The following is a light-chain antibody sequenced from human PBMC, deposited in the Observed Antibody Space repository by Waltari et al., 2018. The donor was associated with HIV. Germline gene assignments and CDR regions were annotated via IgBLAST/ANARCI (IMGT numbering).Light chain of an antibody. CDR1: SSDVGVYNY. CDR3: CSYAGSPPWV. V-gene: IGLV2-11*01. Sequence: QSALTQPRSVSGSPGQSVTISCTGTSSDVGVYNYVSWYQQHPGKAPKLMIYDVNKRPSGVPDRYSGSKSGNTASLTISGLQAEDEANYYCCSYAGSPPWVFGGGTKLTVL. CDR2: DVN. J-gene: IGLJ3*02.